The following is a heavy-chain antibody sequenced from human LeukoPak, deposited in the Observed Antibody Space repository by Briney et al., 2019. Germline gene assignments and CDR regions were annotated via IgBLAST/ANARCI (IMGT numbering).Heavy chain of an antibody. V-gene: IGHV3-21*06. D-gene: IGHD2-2*01. CDR2: ISSGSSYI. Sequence: PGGSLRLSCAASGFTFSIFTMSWVRQAPGKGLEWVSSISSGSSYIYYAESVKGRFTISRDNAKNSLYLPMNSLRADDTAVYYCAKEGYCSSATCHFDYWGQGTLVTVSS. CDR1: GFTFSIFT. CDR3: AKEGYCSSATCHFDY. J-gene: IGHJ4*02.